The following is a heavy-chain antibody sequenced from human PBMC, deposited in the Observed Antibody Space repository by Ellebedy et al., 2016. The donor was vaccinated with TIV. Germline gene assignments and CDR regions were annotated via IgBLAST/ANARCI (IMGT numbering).Heavy chain of an antibody. V-gene: IGHV3-15*07. CDR2: IKSKTDGGTT. D-gene: IGHD2-21*02. CDR1: GFTFSNAW. Sequence: PGGSLRLSCAASGFTFSNAWMNWVRQAPGKGLEWVGRIKSKTDGGTTDYAAPVKGRFSISRDDSINTLYLQMNSLKTEDTAVYYCTTAGYPICGGDCYQKNWFDPWGQGTLVTVSS. J-gene: IGHJ5*02. CDR3: TTAGYPICGGDCYQKNWFDP.